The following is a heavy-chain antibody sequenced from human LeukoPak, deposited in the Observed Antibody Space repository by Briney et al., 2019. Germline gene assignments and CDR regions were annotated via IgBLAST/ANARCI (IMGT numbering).Heavy chain of an antibody. D-gene: IGHD3-22*01. V-gene: IGHV4-59*01. CDR3: ARLWYYYDSSGYSVRYFDL. J-gene: IGHJ2*01. CDR2: IYYSGST. CDR1: GGSISSYY. Sequence: SETLSLTCTVSGGSISSYYWSWIRQLPGKGLEWIGYIYYSGSTNYNPSLKSRVTISVDTSKNQFSLKLSSVTAVDTAVYYCARLWYYYDSSGYSVRYFDLWGRGTLVTVSS.